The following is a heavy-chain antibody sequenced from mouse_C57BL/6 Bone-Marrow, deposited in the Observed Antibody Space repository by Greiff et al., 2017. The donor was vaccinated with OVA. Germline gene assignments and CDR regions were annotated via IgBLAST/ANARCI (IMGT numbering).Heavy chain of an antibody. J-gene: IGHJ4*01. CDR1: GFTFSDYY. V-gene: IGHV5-12*01. CDR3: ARHGVMDY. CDR2: ISNGGGST. Sequence: EVMLVESGGGLVQPGGSLKLSCAASGFTFSDYYMYWVRQTPEKRLEWVAYISNGGGSTYYPDTVKGRFTISRDNAKNTLYLQMSRLKSEDTAMCYCARHGVMDYWGQGTSVTVSA.